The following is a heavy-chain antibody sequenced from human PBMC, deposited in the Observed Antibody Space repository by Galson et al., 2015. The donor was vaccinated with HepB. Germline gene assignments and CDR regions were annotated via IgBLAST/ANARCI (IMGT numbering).Heavy chain of an antibody. CDR1: GFTFSSYS. CDR3: AREDVLRYFDWLLLVGGELDY. V-gene: IGHV3-48*02. D-gene: IGHD3-9*01. Sequence: SLRLSCAASGFTFSSYSMNWVRQAPGKGLEWVSYISSSSSTIYYADSVKGRFTISRDNAKNSLYLQMNSLRDEDTAVYYCAREDVLRYFDWLLLVGGELDYWGQGTLVTVSS. J-gene: IGHJ4*02. CDR2: ISSSSSTI.